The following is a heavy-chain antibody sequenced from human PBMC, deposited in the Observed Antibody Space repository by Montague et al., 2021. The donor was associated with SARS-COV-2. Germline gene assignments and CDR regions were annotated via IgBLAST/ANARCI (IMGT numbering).Heavy chain of an antibody. Sequence: SETLSLTCTVSGGSISNYYWSWIRQPPGKGLEWIGYIYYSGSTNYNPSLKSRVTISVDTSKSQFSLELSSVTAADTAVYYCARVQRGYYYGLWVSAHFDYWGQGTLVTVSS. CDR2: IYYSGST. CDR1: GGSISNYY. CDR3: ARVQRGYYYGLWVSAHFDY. V-gene: IGHV4-59*01. J-gene: IGHJ4*02. D-gene: IGHD3-10*01.